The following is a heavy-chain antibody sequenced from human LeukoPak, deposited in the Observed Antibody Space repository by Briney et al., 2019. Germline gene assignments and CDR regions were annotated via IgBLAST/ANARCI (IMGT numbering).Heavy chain of an antibody. CDR1: GGSISSYY. Sequence: SVTLSLTCTVSGGSISSYYWSWIRQPLGKGLEWIGYIYYSGSTNYNPSLKSRVTISVDTSKNQFSLKLSSVTAADTAVYYCARFGRTTFDYWGQGTLVTVSS. CDR2: IYYSGST. J-gene: IGHJ4*02. V-gene: IGHV4-59*08. D-gene: IGHD3-10*01. CDR3: ARFGRTTFDY.